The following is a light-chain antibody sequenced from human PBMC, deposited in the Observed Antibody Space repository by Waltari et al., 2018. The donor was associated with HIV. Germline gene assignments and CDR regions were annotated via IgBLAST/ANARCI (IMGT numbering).Light chain of an antibody. CDR2: WAS. CDR3: QQYYSTPLT. Sequence: DIVMPQSPDSLAVSLGDRAPINCKSSQSVLSNSNNKNYLAWYQQKSGQSPKLLIYWASTRESGVPDRFSGSGSGTDFSLSISSLQAEDVAVYYCQQYYSTPLTFGGGTKVEIK. V-gene: IGKV4-1*01. CDR1: QSVLSNSNNKNY. J-gene: IGKJ4*01.